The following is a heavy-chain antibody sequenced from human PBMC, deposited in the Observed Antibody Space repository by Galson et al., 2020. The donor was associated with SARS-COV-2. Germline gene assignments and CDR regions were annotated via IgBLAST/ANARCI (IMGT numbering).Heavy chain of an antibody. CDR2: IYPNGRT. Sequence: SETLSLTCAVSGYSVSTTNYWGWVRLAPGKGLEWIGSIYPNGRTYYNPSLESRVTISVDTSRNQFSLTLASVTAADTAFYYCARQGVNMMVLSTVPAWFFDLWGRGPLVTVPS. CDR3: ARQGVNMMVLSTVPAWFFDL. D-gene: IGHD2-8*01. J-gene: IGHJ2*01. CDR1: GYSVSTTNY. V-gene: IGHV4-38-2*01.